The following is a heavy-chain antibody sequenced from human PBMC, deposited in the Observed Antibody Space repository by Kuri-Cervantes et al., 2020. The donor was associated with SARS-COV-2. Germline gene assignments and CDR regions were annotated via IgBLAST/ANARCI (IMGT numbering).Heavy chain of an antibody. D-gene: IGHD3-16*01. CDR3: ARDLGGVSGPFDY. CDR1: GFTFSSYD. Sequence: GGSLRLSCAASGFTFSSYDMNWVRQAPGKGLEWVSYIRSSSSIIYYADSVKGRFTIPRDNSKNTVYLQMNSLRAEDTAVYYCARDLGGVSGPFDYWGQGTLVTVSS. CDR2: IRSSSSII. V-gene: IGHV3-48*01. J-gene: IGHJ4*02.